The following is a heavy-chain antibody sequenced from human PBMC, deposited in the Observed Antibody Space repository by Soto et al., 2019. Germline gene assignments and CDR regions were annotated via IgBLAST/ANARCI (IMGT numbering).Heavy chain of an antibody. J-gene: IGHJ6*02. Sequence: QVQLVESGGGVVQPGRSLRLSCAASGFTFSSYAMHWVRQAPGKGLEWVAVISYDGSTKYYADSVKGRFTCSRDNSKNTLYLQMNSLRAEDTAVYFCARDPPYSSTWKGDHYYGMDVWGQGTTVTVSS. CDR3: ARDPPYSSTWKGDHYYGMDV. D-gene: IGHD6-13*01. CDR1: GFTFSSYA. V-gene: IGHV3-30-3*01. CDR2: ISYDGSTK.